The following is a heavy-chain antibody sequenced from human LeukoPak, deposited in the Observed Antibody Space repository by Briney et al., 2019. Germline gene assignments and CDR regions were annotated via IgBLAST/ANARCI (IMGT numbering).Heavy chain of an antibody. CDR3: ATDRPYYGSGSYYMTH. CDR1: GFTFSTYW. CDR2: INQDGSDK. D-gene: IGHD3-10*01. V-gene: IGHV3-7*01. Sequence: GGSLRLSCAASGFTFSTYWMSWVRQAPGLGLEWVANINQDGSDKYYVDSVKGRFTISRDNAKNSLYLQMNSLRAEDTAVYYCATDRPYYGSGSYYMTHWGQGTLVTVSS. J-gene: IGHJ4*02.